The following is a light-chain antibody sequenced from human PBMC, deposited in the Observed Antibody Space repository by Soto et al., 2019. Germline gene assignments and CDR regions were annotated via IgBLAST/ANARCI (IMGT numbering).Light chain of an antibody. V-gene: IGKV3-11*01. CDR2: DAS. Sequence: EIVLTQSPATLSLSPGERATLSCRASQSISGYLARYQHRPGRAPRLLIYDASNRATGIPDRFSGRGSGTDFTLTISSLEPEDFAVYYCQQRASWPLTFGGGTALE. CDR1: QSISGY. CDR3: QQRASWPLT. J-gene: IGKJ4*01.